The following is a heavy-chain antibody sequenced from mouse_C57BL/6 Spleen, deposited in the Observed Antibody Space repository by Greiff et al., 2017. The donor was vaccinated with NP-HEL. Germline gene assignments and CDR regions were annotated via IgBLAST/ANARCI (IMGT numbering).Heavy chain of an antibody. V-gene: IGHV1-82*01. CDR1: GYAFSSSW. J-gene: IGHJ4*01. D-gene: IGHD1-1*01. CDR2: IYPGDGDT. Sequence: QVQLQQSGPELVKPGASVKISCKASGYAFSSSWMNWVKQRPGKGLEWIGRIYPGDGDTNYNGKFKGKATLTADKSSSTAYMQLSSLTSEDSAVYFCASHYYGEAMDYWGQGTSVTVSS. CDR3: ASHYYGEAMDY.